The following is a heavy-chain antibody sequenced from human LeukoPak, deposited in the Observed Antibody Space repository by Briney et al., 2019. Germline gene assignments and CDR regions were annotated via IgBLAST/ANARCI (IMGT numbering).Heavy chain of an antibody. D-gene: IGHD2-15*01. Sequence: GGSLRLSCAASGFTFSDYYMSWIRQAPGKGLEWVSYISSSGSTIYYADSVKGRFTISRDNAKNSLYLQMNSLRDEDTAVYYCARRQGERYCSGGSCYSFSPAYYFDYWGQGTLVTVSS. CDR2: ISSSGSTI. J-gene: IGHJ4*02. CDR1: GFTFSDYY. CDR3: ARRQGERYCSGGSCYSFSPAYYFDY. V-gene: IGHV3-11*04.